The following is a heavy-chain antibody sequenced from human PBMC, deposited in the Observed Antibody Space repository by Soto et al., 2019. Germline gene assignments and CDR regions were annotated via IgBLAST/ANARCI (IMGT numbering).Heavy chain of an antibody. CDR3: ASAVAVPADFDY. V-gene: IGHV1-3*05. J-gene: IGHJ4*02. CDR1: GYTFTGYA. CDR2: INAGNGNT. Sequence: QVQLVQSGAEEKKPGASVKVSCKASGYTFTGYAMHWVRQAPGQRLEWMGWINAGNGNTKYSQKFQGRVTITRDTSASTANMELSSLRSEDTAVYYCASAVAVPADFDYWGQGTLVTVSS. D-gene: IGHD6-19*01.